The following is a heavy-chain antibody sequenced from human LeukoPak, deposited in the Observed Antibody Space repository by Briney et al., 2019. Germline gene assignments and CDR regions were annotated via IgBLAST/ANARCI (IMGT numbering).Heavy chain of an antibody. J-gene: IGHJ3*02. CDR1: GGSISSYY. CDR3: ASLVVANPGAFDI. D-gene: IGHD2-15*01. V-gene: IGHV4-59*01. Sequence: SESLSLTCTVSGGSISSYYWSWVRQPPGKGLEWIGYIYYSGSTNYNPSLKSRVTISVDTSKNQFSLKLSSVTAADTAVYSCASLVVANPGAFDIWGHGTMVTVSS. CDR2: IYYSGST.